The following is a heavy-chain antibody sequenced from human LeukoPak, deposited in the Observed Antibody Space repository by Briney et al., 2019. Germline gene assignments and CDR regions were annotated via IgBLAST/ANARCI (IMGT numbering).Heavy chain of an antibody. J-gene: IGHJ5*02. V-gene: IGHV3-53*01. D-gene: IGHD2-15*01. CDR2: IYSGGST. CDR1: GFTVSSNY. Sequence: GGSLRLSCAASGFTVSSNYMSWVRQAPGTGLEWVSVIYSGGSTYYADSVKGRFNISRDNSKNTLYLQMNSLRAEDTAVYYCARDQCCGGSCWSPPVYNWFDRWGQGTLVIVSS. CDR3: ARDQCCGGSCWSPPVYNWFDR.